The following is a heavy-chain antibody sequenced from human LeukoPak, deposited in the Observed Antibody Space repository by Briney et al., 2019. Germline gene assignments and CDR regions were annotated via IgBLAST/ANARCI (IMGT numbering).Heavy chain of an antibody. J-gene: IGHJ3*02. Sequence: GGSLRLSCVASGFNFDDYGMNWVRQAPGKGLEWLSGLNWNGGITGYADSVKGRFTISRDNAKSSLYLQMNSLRADDTALYYCASGDFSIRGDAFDIWGQGTKVTVSS. CDR2: LNWNGGIT. CDR3: ASGDFSIRGDAFDI. V-gene: IGHV3-20*04. CDR1: GFNFDDYG. D-gene: IGHD3-10*01.